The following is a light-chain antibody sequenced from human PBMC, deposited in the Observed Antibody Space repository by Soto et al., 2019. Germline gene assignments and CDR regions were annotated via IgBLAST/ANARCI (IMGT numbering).Light chain of an antibody. Sequence: QLVLTQPPSVSGAPGQRVTISCTGSSSNIGAGRDVHWYRQLPGAAPKFLISDSNHRPSGVPDRFSVSKSGASASLAITGLRAEDEGDYFCQSYGTSLSGLYVFGPGTKLTVL. V-gene: IGLV1-40*01. CDR1: SSNIGAGRD. CDR2: DSN. CDR3: QSYGTSLSGLYV. J-gene: IGLJ1*01.